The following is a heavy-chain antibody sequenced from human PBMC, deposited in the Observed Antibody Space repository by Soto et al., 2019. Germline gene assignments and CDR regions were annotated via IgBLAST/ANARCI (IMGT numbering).Heavy chain of an antibody. J-gene: IGHJ6*02. CDR2: IYYSGST. D-gene: IGHD3-10*01. CDR1: GGSISSSSYY. V-gene: IGHV4-39*01. Sequence: PSETLSLTCTVSGGSISSSSYYWGWIRQPPGKGLEWIGSIYYSGSTYYNPSLKSRVTISVDTSKNQFSLKLSSVTAADTAVYYCARQLLWFGELLFYGMDVWGQGTTVTVS. CDR3: ARQLLWFGELLFYGMDV.